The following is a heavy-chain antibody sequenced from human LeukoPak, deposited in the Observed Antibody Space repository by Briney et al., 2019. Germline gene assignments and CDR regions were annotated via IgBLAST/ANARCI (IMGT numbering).Heavy chain of an antibody. D-gene: IGHD2-21*02. J-gene: IGHJ4*02. Sequence: PGGSLRLSCVASGFTFRSYSMNWVRQAPGKGLELVSSITTSGGYTFYADSVKGRFTISRDNSKNTLYLQMNSLRAEDTAVYYCAKLVPASGYWGQGTLVTVSS. CDR1: GFTFRSYS. V-gene: IGHV3-23*01. CDR3: AKLVPASGY. CDR2: ITTSGGYT.